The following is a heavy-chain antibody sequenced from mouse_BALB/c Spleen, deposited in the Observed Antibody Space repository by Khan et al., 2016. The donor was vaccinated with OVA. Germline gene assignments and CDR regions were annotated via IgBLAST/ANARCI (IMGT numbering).Heavy chain of an antibody. CDR3: ARTVSSDDRYFDV. Sequence: QIQLVQSGPELKKPGETVKISCKASGYTFTNYGMNWVKQAPGKGLKWMGWINTYTGEPTYADDLKGRFAFSLETSASTAYLQISNLKDDDVATFFCARTVSSDDRYFDVWGAGTTVTVSS. CDR1: GYTFTNYG. J-gene: IGHJ1*01. CDR2: INTYTGEP. D-gene: IGHD6-2*01. V-gene: IGHV9-1*02.